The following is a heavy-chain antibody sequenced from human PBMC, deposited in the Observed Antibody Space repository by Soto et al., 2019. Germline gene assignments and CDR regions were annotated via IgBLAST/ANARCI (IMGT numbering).Heavy chain of an antibody. D-gene: IGHD4-17*01. J-gene: IGHJ3*02. CDR1: GFTFSSYS. Sequence: GGSLRLSCAASGFTFSSYSMNWVRQAPGKGLEWVSSISSSSSYIYYADSVKGRFTISRDNSKNTLYLQMNSLRAEDTAVYYCAKYPTVTTGYHAFDIWGQGTMVTVSS. CDR3: AKYPTVTTGYHAFDI. V-gene: IGHV3-21*04. CDR2: ISSSSSYI.